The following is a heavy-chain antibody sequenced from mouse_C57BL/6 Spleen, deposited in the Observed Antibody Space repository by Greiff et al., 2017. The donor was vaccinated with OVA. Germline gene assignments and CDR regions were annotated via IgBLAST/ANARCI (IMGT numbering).Heavy chain of an antibody. J-gene: IGHJ4*01. Sequence: QVQLKESGAELVRPGTSVKVSCKASGYAFTNYLIEWVKQRPGQGLEWIGVINPGRGGTNYNEKFKGKATLTADKSSSTAYMQLSSLTSEDSAVYFCARRAYGSRRYAMDYWGQGTSVTVSS. CDR2: INPGRGGT. V-gene: IGHV1-54*01. D-gene: IGHD1-1*01. CDR3: ARRAYGSRRYAMDY. CDR1: GYAFTNYL.